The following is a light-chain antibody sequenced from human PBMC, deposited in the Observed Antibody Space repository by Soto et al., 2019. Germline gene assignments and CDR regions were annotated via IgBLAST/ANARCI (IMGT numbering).Light chain of an antibody. V-gene: IGLV1-40*01. Sequence: QSVLTQPPSVSEAPGQRVTISCTGSSSNIGAGYDAHWYQQVPGTAPKLFIYENNNRPSGVHDRFSGSKSGTSASLAITGLQAEDEAEYYCQSYGSSLSGYVFGTGTKLTVL. J-gene: IGLJ1*01. CDR3: QSYGSSLSGYV. CDR2: ENN. CDR1: SSNIGAGYD.